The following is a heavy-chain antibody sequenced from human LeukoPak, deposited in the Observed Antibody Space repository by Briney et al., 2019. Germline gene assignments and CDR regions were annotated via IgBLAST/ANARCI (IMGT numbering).Heavy chain of an antibody. J-gene: IGHJ4*02. D-gene: IGHD3-22*01. CDR2: INAGNGNT. CDR3: AGESGYYY. CDR1: GYIFTTYG. V-gene: IGHV1-3*01. Sequence: ASVKVSCKASGYIFTTYGITWVRQAPGQGLEWMGWINAGNGNTKYSQKFQGRVTITRGTSASTAYMELSSLRSEDTAVYYCAGESGYYYWGQGTLVTVSS.